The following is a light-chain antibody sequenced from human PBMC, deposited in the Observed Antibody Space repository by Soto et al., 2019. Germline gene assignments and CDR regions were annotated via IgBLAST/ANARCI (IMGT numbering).Light chain of an antibody. J-gene: IGKJ2*01. CDR3: LQDADYPFT. CDR2: GAS. CDR1: QSVSSSY. Sequence: EIVLTQSPGTLSLSPGERATLSCRASQSVSSSYLAWYQQKPGQAPRLLIYGASSRATGIPDRFSGSGSGTDFTLTISRLEPEDFATYYCLQDADYPFTFGQGTKVEIK. V-gene: IGKV3-20*01.